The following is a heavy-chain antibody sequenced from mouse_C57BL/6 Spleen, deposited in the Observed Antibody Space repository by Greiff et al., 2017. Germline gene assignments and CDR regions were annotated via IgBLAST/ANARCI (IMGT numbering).Heavy chain of an antibody. D-gene: IGHD1-1*01. V-gene: IGHV1-76*01. J-gene: IGHJ1*03. CDR2: IYPGSGNT. CDR1: GYTFTDYY. CDR3: ARSILPGDFDV. Sequence: QVQLQQSGAELVRPGASVKLSCKASGYTFTDYYINWVKQRPGQGLEWIARIYPGSGNTYYNEKFKGKATLTAEKSSSTAYMQLSSLTSEDSAVYFCARSILPGDFDVWGTGTTVTVSS.